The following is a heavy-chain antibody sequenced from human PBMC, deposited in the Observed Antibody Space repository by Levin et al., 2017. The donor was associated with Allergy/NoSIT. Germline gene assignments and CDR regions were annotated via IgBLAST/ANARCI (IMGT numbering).Heavy chain of an antibody. Sequence: NPGGSLRLSCAASGFTFSDYYMSWIRQAPGKGLEWVSYISSSSTYTNYADSVKGRFTISRDNAKNSLYLQMNSQRAEDTAVYYCASVRGGGSTTYYMDVWGKGTTVTVSS. CDR3: ASVRGGGSTTYYMDV. CDR2: ISSSSTYT. D-gene: IGHD2-15*01. V-gene: IGHV3-11*03. CDR1: GFTFSDYY. J-gene: IGHJ6*03.